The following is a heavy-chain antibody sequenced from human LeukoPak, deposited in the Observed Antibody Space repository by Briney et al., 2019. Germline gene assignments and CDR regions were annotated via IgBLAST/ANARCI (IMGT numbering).Heavy chain of an antibody. CDR2: ISNGGGST. V-gene: IGHV3-23*01. CDR1: GFTFSSYG. J-gene: IGHJ4*02. D-gene: IGHD6-19*01. CDR3: AKERYSSGWSDSFDY. Sequence: GRSLRLSCAASGFTFSSYGMHWVRQAPGKGLEWVASISNGGGSTYYADSVKGRFTISRVNSDNTLYLQMNSLRAEDTAVYYCAKERYSSGWSDSFDYWGQGTLVTVSS.